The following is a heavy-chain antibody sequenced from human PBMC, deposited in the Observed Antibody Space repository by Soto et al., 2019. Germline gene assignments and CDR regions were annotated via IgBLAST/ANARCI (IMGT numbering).Heavy chain of an antibody. D-gene: IGHD6-19*01. J-gene: IGHJ4*02. CDR3: AHAGYSSGWYADRYFDY. V-gene: IGHV2-70*12. CDR1: GFSLSTSGMC. Sequence: SGPTLVNPTQTLTLTCTFSGFSLSTSGMCVSWIRQPPGKALEWLALIDWDDDKYYSTSLKTRLTISKDTSKNQVVLTMTNMDPVDTATYYCAHAGYSSGWYADRYFDYWGQGTLVTVSS. CDR2: IDWDDDK.